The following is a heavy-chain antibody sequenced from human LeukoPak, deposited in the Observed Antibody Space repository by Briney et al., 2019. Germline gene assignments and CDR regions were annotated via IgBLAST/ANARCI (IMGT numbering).Heavy chain of an antibody. D-gene: IGHD3-9*01. V-gene: IGHV4-30-4*01. CDR2: IYYSGST. CDR1: GGSISSGDYY. Sequence: SETLSLTCTVSGGSISSGDYYWSWIRQPPGKGLEWIGYIYYSGSTYYNPSLKSRVTISVDTSKNQFSLKLSSVTAADTAVYYCASAKYYDILTGPLDYWGQGTLVIVSS. J-gene: IGHJ4*02. CDR3: ASAKYYDILTGPLDY.